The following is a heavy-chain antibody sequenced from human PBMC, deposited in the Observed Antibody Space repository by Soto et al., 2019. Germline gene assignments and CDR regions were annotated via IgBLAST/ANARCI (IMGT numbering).Heavy chain of an antibody. CDR1: GFSLSTSGVG. D-gene: IGHD1-26*01. V-gene: IGHV2-5*02. CDR2: IYWDDDK. J-gene: IGHJ4*02. CDR3: AHRRPPSGSYANYYFDY. Sequence: QITLKESGPTLVKPTQTLTLTCTFSGFSLSTSGVGVGWIRQPPGKALEWLALIYWDDDKRYSPSLKSRLTITKDTSKNQVVLTMTNMDPVDTATYYCAHRRPPSGSYANYYFDYWGQGTLVTVSS.